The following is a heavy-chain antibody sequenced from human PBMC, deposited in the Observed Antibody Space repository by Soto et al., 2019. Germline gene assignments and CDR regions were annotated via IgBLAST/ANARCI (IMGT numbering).Heavy chain of an antibody. J-gene: IGHJ4*02. CDR1: GFNFSDYA. CDR3: ARDPLYSGYEASFDL. V-gene: IGHV3-30*03. Sequence: PGGSLRHYCPAAGFNFSDYAMHWVRKRPGKGLEWVAVISFDGSIKSYAGTAKGRFTVSRDNSKNTLVLQMNTLRGEDTAVYFCARDPLYSGYEASFDLWGQGALVTVSS. D-gene: IGHD3-22*01. CDR2: ISFDGSIK.